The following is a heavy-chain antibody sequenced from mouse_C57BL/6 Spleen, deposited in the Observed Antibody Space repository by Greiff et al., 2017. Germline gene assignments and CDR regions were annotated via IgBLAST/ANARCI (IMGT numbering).Heavy chain of an antibody. Sequence: EVKLVESGGGLVKPGGSLKLSCAASGFTFSDYGMHWARQAPEKGLEWVAYISSGSSTIYYADTVKGRFTISRDNANNTLFLQMTSLMSEDTAMYYCARGYYYGSSYVGMDYWGQGTSVTVSS. CDR1: GFTFSDYG. J-gene: IGHJ4*01. CDR2: ISSGSSTI. CDR3: ARGYYYGSSYVGMDY. V-gene: IGHV5-17*01. D-gene: IGHD1-1*01.